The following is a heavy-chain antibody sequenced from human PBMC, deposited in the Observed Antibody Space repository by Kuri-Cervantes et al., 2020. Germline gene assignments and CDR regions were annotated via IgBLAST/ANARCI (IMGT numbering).Heavy chain of an antibody. CDR3: ARDARGEPGYCSSTSCSNRGGFWFDP. J-gene: IGHJ5*02. Sequence: ASVKVSCKASGYTFTGYYMHWVRQAPGQGLEWMGWINPNSGGTNYAQKFQGRVTMTRDTSISTAYMELSRLRSDDTAVYYCARDARGEPGYCSSTSCSNRGGFWFDPWGQGTLVTVSS. V-gene: IGHV1-2*02. D-gene: IGHD2-2*01. CDR2: INPNSGGT. CDR1: GYTFTGYY.